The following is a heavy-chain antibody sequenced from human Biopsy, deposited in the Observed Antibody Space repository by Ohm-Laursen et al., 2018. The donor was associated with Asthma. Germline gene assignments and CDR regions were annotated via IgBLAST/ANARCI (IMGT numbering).Heavy chain of an antibody. CDR3: SRNKIEDGIYFDN. CDR1: GGSINIGDYY. J-gene: IGHJ4*02. CDR2: IYYSGST. D-gene: IGHD5-24*01. Sequence: TLSLTCTVSGGSINIGDYYWSWIRQHPVKGLEWIGYIYYSGSTYYNPSLKSRVSISLDTSKNQFSLSLTSVTAADTAVYYCSRNKIEDGIYFDNWGQGTLVTVPS. V-gene: IGHV4-31*03.